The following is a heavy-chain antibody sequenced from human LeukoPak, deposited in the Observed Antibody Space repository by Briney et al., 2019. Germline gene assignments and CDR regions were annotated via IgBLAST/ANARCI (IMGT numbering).Heavy chain of an antibody. D-gene: IGHD6-13*01. V-gene: IGHV3-74*01. CDR3: ARRQYRSSWYYFDY. CDR2: INSDGSTT. Sequence: GGSLRLPCAASGFSLSSYWMHWVRQAPGKGLVWVSRINSDGSTTNYADSVKGRFTISRDNAKNTLYLQMNSLRAEDTAVYYCARRQYRSSWYYFDYWGQGTLVTVSS. J-gene: IGHJ4*02. CDR1: GFSLSSYW.